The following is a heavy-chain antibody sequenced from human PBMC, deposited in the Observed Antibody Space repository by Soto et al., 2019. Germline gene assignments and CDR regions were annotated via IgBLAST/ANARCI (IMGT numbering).Heavy chain of an antibody. CDR1: GFVFNMYW. D-gene: IGHD3-10*01. CDR3: IRGPRPSSVGTGAF. V-gene: IGHV3-74*01. J-gene: IGHJ4*02. CDR2: INDDGTRT. Sequence: GGSLRLSCAASGFVFNMYWMHWVRQVPGEWPEWVTRINDDGTRTDYADSAKGRFTISSDNAKDILYLQMNALRVDDTAVYYCIRGPRPSSVGTGAFWGQGXLVTVSS.